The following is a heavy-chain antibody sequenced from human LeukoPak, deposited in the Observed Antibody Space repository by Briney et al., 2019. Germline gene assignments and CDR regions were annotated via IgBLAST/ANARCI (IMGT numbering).Heavy chain of an antibody. D-gene: IGHD6-13*01. Sequence: GGSLRLSCAASGFTFSSYAMSWVRQAPGKGLGGVSAISGSGGSTYYAESVRGRCTISRDNSKNTLYLQMKSLRAEDRAVYYCAKVGAAAGAAGRWYFDLWGRGTLVTVSS. CDR1: GFTFSSYA. V-gene: IGHV3-23*01. J-gene: IGHJ2*01. CDR2: ISGSGGST. CDR3: AKVGAAAGAAGRWYFDL.